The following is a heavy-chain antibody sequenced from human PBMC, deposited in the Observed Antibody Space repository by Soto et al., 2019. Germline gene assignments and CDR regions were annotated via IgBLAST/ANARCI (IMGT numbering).Heavy chain of an antibody. CDR1: GGTFSRYA. D-gene: IGHD2-15*01. Sequence: QVQLVQSGAEVKKPGSSVKVSCKASGGTFSRYAISWVRQAPGQGLEWMGGIIPIFGTANYAQKFQGRVTITADESTSTAYMELSSLRSEDTAVYYCARADVVVVAATPYYYGMDVWGQGTTVTVSS. V-gene: IGHV1-69*12. CDR3: ARADVVVVAATPYYYGMDV. J-gene: IGHJ6*02. CDR2: IIPIFGTA.